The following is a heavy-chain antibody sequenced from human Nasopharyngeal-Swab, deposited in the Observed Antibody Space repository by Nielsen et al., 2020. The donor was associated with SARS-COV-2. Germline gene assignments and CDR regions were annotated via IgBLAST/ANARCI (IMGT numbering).Heavy chain of an antibody. Sequence: GESLKISCAASGFTFSSYGMHWVRQAPGKGLEWVANIKQDGSEIYYVDSLKGRFTISRDNAKNSLYLQMNSLRAEDTAVYYCARLKYDFWNGPPEDYWGQGTLVTVSS. V-gene: IGHV3-7*01. D-gene: IGHD3-3*01. CDR1: GFTFSSYG. CDR2: IKQDGSEI. J-gene: IGHJ4*02. CDR3: ARLKYDFWNGPPEDY.